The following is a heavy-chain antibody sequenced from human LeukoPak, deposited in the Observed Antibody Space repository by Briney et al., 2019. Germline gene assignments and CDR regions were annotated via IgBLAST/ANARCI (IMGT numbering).Heavy chain of an antibody. D-gene: IGHD4-23*01. V-gene: IGHV3-66*01. CDR1: GIVVTTNY. CDR2: IHSNGDR. CDR3: VRVKAAGGLAMSSFDS. Sequence: PGGSLRLSCAASGIVVTTNYISWVRQAPGKGLEWVSLIHSNGDRHYADSVKGRFTISRDNFRNILYLQLTSLRAEDTAMYYCVRVKAAGGLAMSSFDSWGQGSLVTVSS. J-gene: IGHJ4*02.